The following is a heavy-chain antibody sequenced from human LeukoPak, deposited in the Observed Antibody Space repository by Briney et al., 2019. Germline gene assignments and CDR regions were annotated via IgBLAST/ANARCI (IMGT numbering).Heavy chain of an antibody. V-gene: IGHV1-46*01. J-gene: IGHJ5*02. D-gene: IGHD2-15*01. CDR3: ASVRSVVAATLDP. Sequence: ASVKVSCKASGYTFTGYYMHWVRQAPGQGLEWMGIINPSGGSTSYAQKFQGRVTMTEDTSTDTAYMELSSLRSEDTAVYYCASVRSVVAATLDPWGQGTLVTVSS. CDR1: GYTFTGYY. CDR2: INPSGGST.